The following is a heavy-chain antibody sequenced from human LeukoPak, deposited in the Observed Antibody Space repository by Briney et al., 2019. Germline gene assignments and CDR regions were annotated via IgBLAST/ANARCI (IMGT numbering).Heavy chain of an antibody. D-gene: IGHD2-2*01. J-gene: IGHJ4*02. CDR2: ISNRSSYI. CDR1: VFTFSSYS. V-gene: IGHV3-21*01. CDR3: ARDTSRVGNFDY. Sequence: GGSLRLSCASSVFTFSSYSINWVPQAPGKGLEWVSSISNRSSYIYYADSPKGRFPISRHNAKNSLYLQMNRLRAEDTAVYYCARDTSRVGNFDYWGEGTLVTVSS.